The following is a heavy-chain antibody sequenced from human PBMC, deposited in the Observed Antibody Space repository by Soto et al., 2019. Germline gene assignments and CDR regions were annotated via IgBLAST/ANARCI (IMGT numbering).Heavy chain of an antibody. D-gene: IGHD2-15*01. CDR2: ISYTGAT. CDR1: GGSISRGAYF. J-gene: IGHJ4*02. CDR3: ARVGPVSLSPAWQLLGYFDY. Sequence: QVHLQASGPGQVRPSQTLSLSCSVSGGSISRGAYFWTWIRQFPGKGLEWIAYISYTGATYYNPSLKSRVTILADTSKNQLSLKLNSVTSADTAVYYCARVGPVSLSPAWQLLGYFDYWGQGTLVTVSS. V-gene: IGHV4-31*03.